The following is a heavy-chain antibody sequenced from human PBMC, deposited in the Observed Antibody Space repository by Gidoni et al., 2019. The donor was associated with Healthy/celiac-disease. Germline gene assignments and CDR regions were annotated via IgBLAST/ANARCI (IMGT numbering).Heavy chain of an antibody. CDR1: GYTFTSYG. J-gene: IGHJ5*02. CDR2: ISAYNGNT. Sequence: QVQLVQSGAEVKKPGASVKVSCKASGYTFTSYGISWVRQAPGQGLEWMGWISAYNGNTNYAQKLQGRVTMTTDTSTSTAYMELRSLRSDDTAVYYCARDHPPEPFRGSHANWFDPWGQGTLVTVSS. V-gene: IGHV1-18*01. CDR3: ARDHPPEPFRGSHANWFDP. D-gene: IGHD3-10*01.